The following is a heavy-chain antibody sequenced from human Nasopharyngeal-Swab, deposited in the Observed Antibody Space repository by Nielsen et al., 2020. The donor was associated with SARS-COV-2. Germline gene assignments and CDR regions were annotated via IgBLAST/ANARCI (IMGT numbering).Heavy chain of an antibody. CDR2: IYPGDSDT. D-gene: IGHD6-6*01. CDR3: ARDEGVYSSSSRGAFDI. CDR1: GYSFTSYW. Sequence: GEALTISCKVSGYSFTSYWIGWARQMPGKGLEWMGIIYPGDSDTRYSPSFQGQVTISADKSISTAYLQWSSLKASDTAMYYCARDEGVYSSSSRGAFDIWGQGTMVTVSS. V-gene: IGHV5-51*01. J-gene: IGHJ3*02.